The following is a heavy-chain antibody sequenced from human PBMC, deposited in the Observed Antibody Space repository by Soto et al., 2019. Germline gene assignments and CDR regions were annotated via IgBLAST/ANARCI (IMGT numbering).Heavy chain of an antibody. J-gene: IGHJ4*02. CDR3: ARGYCSRPSCSHFDC. Sequence: GGSLRLSCAASGFTFSSYAVHWVRQAPVKGLEWVAVMSYDGSNKYYADSVKGRFTISSDNSKNTLYLQMNSLGTEDTAVYYCARGYCSRPSCSHFDCWGQGTLVTVSS. CDR1: GFTFSSYA. CDR2: MSYDGSNK. V-gene: IGHV3-30-3*01. D-gene: IGHD2-2*01.